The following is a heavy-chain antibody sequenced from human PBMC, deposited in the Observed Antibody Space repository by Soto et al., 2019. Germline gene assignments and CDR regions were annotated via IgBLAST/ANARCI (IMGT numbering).Heavy chain of an antibody. J-gene: IGHJ4*02. Sequence: GASVKVSCKASGYTFTSYYMHWVRQAHGQGLEWMGIINPSGGSTSYAQKFQGRVTMTRDTSTSTVYMELSSLRSEDTAVYYCARLGYCSGGSCYSDYWGQGTLVTVSS. V-gene: IGHV1-46*01. D-gene: IGHD2-15*01. CDR1: GYTFTSYY. CDR2: INPSGGST. CDR3: ARLGYCSGGSCYSDY.